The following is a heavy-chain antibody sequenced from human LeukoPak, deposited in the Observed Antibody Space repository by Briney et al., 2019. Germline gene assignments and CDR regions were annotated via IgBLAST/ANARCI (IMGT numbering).Heavy chain of an antibody. CDR3: ARAHYGSGSYYKNAFDI. V-gene: IGHV3-30-3*01. CDR2: ISYDGSNK. J-gene: IGHJ3*02. CDR1: GFTFSSYA. Sequence: GGSLRLSCAASGFTFSSYAMHWVRQAPGKGLEWVAVISYDGSNKYYADSVKGRFTISRDNSKNTLYLQMNSLRAEDTAVYYCARAHYGSGSYYKNAFDIWGQGTMVTVSS. D-gene: IGHD3-10*01.